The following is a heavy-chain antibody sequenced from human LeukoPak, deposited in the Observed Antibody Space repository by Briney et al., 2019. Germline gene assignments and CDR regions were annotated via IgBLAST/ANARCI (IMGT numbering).Heavy chain of an antibody. J-gene: IGHJ4*02. CDR3: AKDLAVAGTLCFDY. V-gene: IGHV3-23*01. CDR1: GFTFSSYA. D-gene: IGHD6-19*01. Sequence: GGSLRLSCAASGFTFSSYAMSWVRQAPGKGLEWVSAISGSGGSTYYADSVKGRLTISRDNSENTLYLQMNSMRAEDTAVYYCAKDLAVAGTLCFDYWGQGTLVTVSS. CDR2: ISGSGGST.